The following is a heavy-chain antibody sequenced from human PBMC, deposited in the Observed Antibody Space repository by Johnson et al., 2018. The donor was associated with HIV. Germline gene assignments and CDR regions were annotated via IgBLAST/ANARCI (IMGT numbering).Heavy chain of an antibody. CDR2: IKQDGGEK. J-gene: IGHJ3*02. CDR3: AGYRSSWYWGIDI. Sequence: VQLVESGGGLVQPGGSLRLSCAVSGFTFSSYWMSWVRQAPGRGLEWVANIKQDGGEKYYVDSVKGRFTISRDNAKNSLYLQMNSLRAEDTAVYYCAGYRSSWYWGIDIWGQGTMVTVSS. V-gene: IGHV3-7*05. D-gene: IGHD6-13*01. CDR1: GFTFSSYW.